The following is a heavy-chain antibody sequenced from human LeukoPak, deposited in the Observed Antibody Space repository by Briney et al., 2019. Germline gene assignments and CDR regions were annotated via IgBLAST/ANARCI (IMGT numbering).Heavy chain of an antibody. V-gene: IGHV4-34*01. CDR2: INHSGST. D-gene: IGHD6-13*01. CDR1: GGSFSGYY. CDR3: ARDQGSIAGTGIDY. J-gene: IGHJ4*02. Sequence: SETLSLTCAVYGGSFSGYYWSWIRQPPGKGLEWIGEINHSGSTNYNPSLKSRVTISVDTSKNQFSLKLSSVTAADTAVYYCARDQGSIAGTGIDYWGQGTLVTVSS.